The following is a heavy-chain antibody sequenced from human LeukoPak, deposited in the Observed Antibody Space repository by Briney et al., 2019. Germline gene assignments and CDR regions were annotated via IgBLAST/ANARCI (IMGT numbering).Heavy chain of an antibody. Sequence: PGGSLRLSCAASGFTFSSNSMNWVRQAPGKGLEWVSSISTSSSYIYYADSLKGRFTISRDNAKNSLYLQMNSLRAEDTAVYYCARGVDNYYYYYMDVWGKGTTVTISS. CDR2: ISTSSSYI. CDR1: GFTFSSNS. CDR3: ARGVDNYYYYYMDV. J-gene: IGHJ6*03. D-gene: IGHD5-12*01. V-gene: IGHV3-21*01.